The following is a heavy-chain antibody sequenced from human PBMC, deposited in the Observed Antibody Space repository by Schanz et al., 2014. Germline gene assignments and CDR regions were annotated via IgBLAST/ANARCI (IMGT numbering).Heavy chain of an antibody. V-gene: IGHV3-23*04. CDR3: ARAPPLVRGIAGWFGP. CDR2: IGGDASRT. Sequence: EVQLVESGGGLVQPGGSLRLTCAASGFTFSIHYMSWVRQAPGKGPEWVSAIGGDASRTYYADSVKGRFTISRDNSKSTLYLQMNSLRADDPAVYYCARAPPLVRGIAGWFGPWGQGSLVTVSS. CDR1: GFTFSIHY. D-gene: IGHD3-10*01. J-gene: IGHJ5*02.